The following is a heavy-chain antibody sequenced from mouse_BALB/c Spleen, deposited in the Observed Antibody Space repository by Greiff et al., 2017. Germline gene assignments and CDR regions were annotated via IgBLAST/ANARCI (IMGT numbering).Heavy chain of an antibody. Sequence: DVKLVESGGDLVKPGGSLKLSCAASGFTFSSYGMSWVRQTPDKRLEWVATISSGGSYTYYPDSVKGRYTISRDNAKNTLYLQMSSLKSEDTAMYYCARHVAYGSSLYAMDYWGQGTSVTVSS. CDR2: ISSGGSYT. J-gene: IGHJ4*01. V-gene: IGHV5-6*02. CDR3: ARHVAYGSSLYAMDY. CDR1: GFTFSSYG. D-gene: IGHD1-1*01.